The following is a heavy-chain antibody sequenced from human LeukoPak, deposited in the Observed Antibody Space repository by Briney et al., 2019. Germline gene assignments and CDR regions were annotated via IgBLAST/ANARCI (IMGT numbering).Heavy chain of an antibody. Sequence: PGGSLGLSCAASGFTASDHYMDWVRQAPGEGLEWVGRIRDKGNSYTTEYAESVKGRFTISRDDSKNSLYLQMNSLRAEDTAVYYCARGYCGGGGCNRPTFDCWGQGTLVTVSS. J-gene: IGHJ4*02. CDR1: GFTASDHY. D-gene: IGHD2-15*01. CDR2: IRDKGNSYTT. CDR3: ARGYCGGGGCNRPTFDC. V-gene: IGHV3-72*01.